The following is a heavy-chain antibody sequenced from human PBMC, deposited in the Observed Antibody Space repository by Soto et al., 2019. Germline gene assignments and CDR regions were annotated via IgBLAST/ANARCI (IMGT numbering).Heavy chain of an antibody. Sequence: QLQLQESGSGLVKPSQTLSLTCAVSGGSISSGGYSWSWIRQPPGKGLEWIGYIYHSGSTYYNPSLKSRVTLSVDRSKNQFSLKLSSVTAADTAVYYCAREGAIQSRGFDYGGQGTLVTVSS. D-gene: IGHD2-2*01. CDR2: IYHSGST. V-gene: IGHV4-30-2*01. J-gene: IGHJ4*02. CDR1: GGSISSGGYS. CDR3: AREGAIQSRGFDY.